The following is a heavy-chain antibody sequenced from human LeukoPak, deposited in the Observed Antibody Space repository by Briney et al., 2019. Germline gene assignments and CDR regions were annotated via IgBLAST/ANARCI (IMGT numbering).Heavy chain of an antibody. Sequence: SETLSLTCTVSGGSISSYYWSWIRQHPGKGLEWIGYIYYSGSTYYNPSLKSRVTISVDTSKNQFSLKLSSVTAADTAVYYCARVYTDSSGWYEGPFDPWGQGTLVTVSS. V-gene: IGHV4-59*06. CDR1: GGSISSYY. J-gene: IGHJ5*02. CDR3: ARVYTDSSGWYEGPFDP. CDR2: IYYSGST. D-gene: IGHD6-19*01.